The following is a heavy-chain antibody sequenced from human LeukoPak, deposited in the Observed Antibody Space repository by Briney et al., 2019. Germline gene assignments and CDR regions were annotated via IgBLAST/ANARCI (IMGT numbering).Heavy chain of an antibody. Sequence: GASVKVSCKASGYTFTSYYMHWVRQAPGQGLEWMGIINPSGGSTSYAQKFQGRVTMTRDTSTSTVYMELSSLRSDDTAVYYCARALPKKYCSGGSCYLDYWGQGTLVTVSS. CDR2: INPSGGST. V-gene: IGHV1-46*01. J-gene: IGHJ4*02. CDR1: GYTFTSYY. CDR3: ARALPKKYCSGGSCYLDY. D-gene: IGHD2-15*01.